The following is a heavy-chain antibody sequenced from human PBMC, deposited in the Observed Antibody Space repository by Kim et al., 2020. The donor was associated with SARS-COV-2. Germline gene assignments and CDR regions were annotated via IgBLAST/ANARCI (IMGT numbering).Heavy chain of an antibody. V-gene: IGHV3-15*01. Sequence: GGSLRLSCAASGFTFSNAWMSWVRQAPGKGLEWVGRIKSKTDGGTTDYAAPVKGRFTISRDDSKNTLYLQMNSLKTEDTAVYYCTTEPFYYDSSGYYPGYYYGMDVWGQGTTVTVSS. CDR3: TTEPFYYDSSGYYPGYYYGMDV. J-gene: IGHJ6*02. CDR2: IKSKTDGGTT. D-gene: IGHD3-22*01. CDR1: GFTFSNAW.